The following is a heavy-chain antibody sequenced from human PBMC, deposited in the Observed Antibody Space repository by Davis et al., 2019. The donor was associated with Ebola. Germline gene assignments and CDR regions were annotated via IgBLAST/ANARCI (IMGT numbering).Heavy chain of an antibody. CDR1: GFTFSSYA. CDR2: ISGSGGST. V-gene: IGHV3-23*01. D-gene: IGHD6-6*01. J-gene: IGHJ6*02. Sequence: GESLKISCAASGFTFSSYAMSWVRQAPGKGLEWVSAISGSGGSTYYADSVKGRFTISRDNSKNTLYLQMNSLRAEDTAVYYCAKDSSSRYYYYGMDVWGQGTTVTVSS. CDR3: AKDSSSRYYYYGMDV.